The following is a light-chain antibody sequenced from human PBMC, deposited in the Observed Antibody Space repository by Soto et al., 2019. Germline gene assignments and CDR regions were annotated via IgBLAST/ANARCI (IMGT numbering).Light chain of an antibody. CDR3: QQRSNWPPFT. J-gene: IGKJ3*01. CDR2: DAS. V-gene: IGKV3-11*01. CDR1: QSVSSY. Sequence: EIVLTQSPATLSLSPGERATLSCRASQSVSSYLAWYQQKPGQAPRLLIYDASNRATGIPPRFSGSGSGTDFSLTISSLEPEDFAVYYCQQRSNWPPFTFGPVTKVYIK.